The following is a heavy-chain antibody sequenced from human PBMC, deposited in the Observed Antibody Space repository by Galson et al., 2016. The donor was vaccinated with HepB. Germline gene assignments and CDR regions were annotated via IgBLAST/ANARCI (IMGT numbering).Heavy chain of an antibody. CDR3: ARPNYSFSRIDY. V-gene: IGHV4-39*01. J-gene: IGHJ4*02. CDR1: GVSISSSRFY. Sequence: SETLSLTCTVSGVSISSSRFYWGWLRQPPGKGLEWIGSIFYSGNTYYNPSLKSRVSISVDTSQHQFSLKLSSVTAADTAMYHCARPNYSFSRIDYWGQGTLVTVSS. CDR2: IFYSGNT. D-gene: IGHD3-3*01.